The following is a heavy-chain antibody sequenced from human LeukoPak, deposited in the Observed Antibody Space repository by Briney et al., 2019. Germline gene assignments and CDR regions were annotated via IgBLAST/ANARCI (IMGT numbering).Heavy chain of an antibody. J-gene: IGHJ4*02. V-gene: IGHV1-2*02. CDR1: GHTFTRYY. D-gene: IGHD3-3*01. CDR2: INPNSGGT. CDR3: ATLTVFGGFDY. Sequence: APVKVCCSAAGHTFTRYYMHWGREAPGQGLEWMGWINPNSGGTNYAHNFQGRVAMTRDTSISTAYVGLSRLRSDDTAVYYCATLTVFGGFDYWGQGTLVTVSS.